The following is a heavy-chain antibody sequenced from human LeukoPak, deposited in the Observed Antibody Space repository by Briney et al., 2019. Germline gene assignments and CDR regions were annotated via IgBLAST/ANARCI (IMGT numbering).Heavy chain of an antibody. CDR1: GGSISSSSYY. Sequence: SETLSLTCTVSGGSISSSSYYWGWIRQPPGKGLEWIGSIYYSGSTYYNPSLKSRVTISVDTSKNQFSLKLSSVTAADTAVYYCARDGSGVKYWGQGTLVTVSS. CDR2: IYYSGST. D-gene: IGHD6-19*01. CDR3: ARDGSGVKY. V-gene: IGHV4-39*07. J-gene: IGHJ4*02.